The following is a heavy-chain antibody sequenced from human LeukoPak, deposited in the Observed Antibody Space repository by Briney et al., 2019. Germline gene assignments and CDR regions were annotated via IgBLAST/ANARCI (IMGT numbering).Heavy chain of an antibody. D-gene: IGHD1-26*01. J-gene: IGHJ4*02. CDR1: GYTFTSYA. CDR3: ARDRGSYRQGDY. Sequence: ASVKVSCKASGYTFTSYATHWVRQAPGQRLEWMGWINAGNGNTKYSQKFQGRVTITRDTSASTAYMELSSLRSEDTAVYYCARDRGSYRQGDYWGQGTLVTVSS. CDR2: INAGNGNT. V-gene: IGHV1-3*01.